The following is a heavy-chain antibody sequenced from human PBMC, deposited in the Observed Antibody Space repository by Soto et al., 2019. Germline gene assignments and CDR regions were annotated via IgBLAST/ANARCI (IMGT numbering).Heavy chain of an antibody. CDR3: AGILHSFDY. CDR2: IYYSGST. V-gene: IGHV4-39*01. D-gene: IGHD1-20*01. Sequence: SEKVSHTRTVFGGSIRSGRYYWGWIRQPPGKGLEWIGSIYYSGSTYYNPSLKSRVTISVDTSKNQFSLKLSSVTAADTAVYYCAGILHSFDYWGQGTLVTVS. J-gene: IGHJ4*02. CDR1: GGSIRSGRYY.